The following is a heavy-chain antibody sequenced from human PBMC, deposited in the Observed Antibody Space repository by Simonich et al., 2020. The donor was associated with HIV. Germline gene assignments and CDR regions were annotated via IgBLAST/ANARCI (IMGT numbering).Heavy chain of an antibody. V-gene: IGHV3-30*07. CDR2: ISYDGSNK. CDR3: ASGGSISSVWADDY. D-gene: IGHD3-16*01. J-gene: IGHJ4*02. CDR1: GFTFSSYA. Sequence: QVQLVESGGGVVQPGRSLRLSCAASGFTFSSYAMHGVRQAPGKGLERVAVISYDGSNKYYADSVEGRFTRARDNSQNTLYLQSNSLRAEDTAVYYCASGGSISSVWADDYWGQGTLVTVSS.